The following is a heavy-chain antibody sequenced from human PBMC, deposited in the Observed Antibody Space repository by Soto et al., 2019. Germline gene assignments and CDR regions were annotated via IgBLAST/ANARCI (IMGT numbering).Heavy chain of an antibody. CDR2: IYYSGST. CDR1: GGSISSGGYS. D-gene: IGHD6-19*01. Sequence: SETLSLTCAVSGGSISSGGYSWSWIRQPPGKGLEWIGYIYYSGSTNYNPSLKSRVTISVDTSKNQFSLKLSSVTAADTAVYYCARHFNLPLAGTVFYSWGRRTLVTVSS. CDR3: ARHFNLPLAGTVFYS. J-gene: IGHJ5*01. V-gene: IGHV4-61*08.